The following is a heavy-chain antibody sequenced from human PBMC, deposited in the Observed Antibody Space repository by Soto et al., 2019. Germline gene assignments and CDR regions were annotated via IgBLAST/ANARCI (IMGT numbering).Heavy chain of an antibody. J-gene: IGHJ4*02. CDR2: IYSSGST. Sequence: QVQLQESGPGLVKPSETLSLTCTVSGGSIRSYYWSWIRQPPGKGLEWIGYIYSSGSTNYNPSLKRRVTISVDTSNNQFSLKLSSVTAADTAVYYCARRYGALFDYWGQGPLVPVSS. CDR3: ARRYGALFDY. CDR1: GGSIRSYY. D-gene: IGHD4-17*01. V-gene: IGHV4-59*08.